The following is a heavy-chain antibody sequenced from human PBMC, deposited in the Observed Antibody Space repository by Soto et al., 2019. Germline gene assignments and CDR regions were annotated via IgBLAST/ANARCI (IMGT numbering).Heavy chain of an antibody. J-gene: IGHJ4*02. D-gene: IGHD5-12*01. CDR1: GGSFSGYY. CDR3: ARGRGSDYDFLDY. V-gene: IGHV4-34*01. CDR2: ITHSGST. Sequence: QVQLQQWGAGLLKPSETLSLTCAVYGGSFSGYYWSWIRQPPGKGLEWTGEITHSGSTNYNPALTSRVTIPVDTSNNQSSLKLSSVTAADTAVYYCARGRGSDYDFLDYWGQGTLVTVSS.